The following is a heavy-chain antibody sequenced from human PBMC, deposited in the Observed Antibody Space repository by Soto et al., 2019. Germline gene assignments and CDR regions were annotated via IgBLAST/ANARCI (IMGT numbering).Heavy chain of an antibody. Sequence: QVQLVQSGAEVKKPGSSVKVSCKASGSTFSSYAISWVRQAPGQGLEWMGGIIPIFGTANYAQKFQGRVTITADESTSTAYMELSSLRSEDTAVYYCARAKRGYSGYEHFDYWGQGTLVTVSS. V-gene: IGHV1-69*01. CDR2: IIPIFGTA. J-gene: IGHJ4*02. CDR3: ARAKRGYSGYEHFDY. D-gene: IGHD5-12*01. CDR1: GSTFSSYA.